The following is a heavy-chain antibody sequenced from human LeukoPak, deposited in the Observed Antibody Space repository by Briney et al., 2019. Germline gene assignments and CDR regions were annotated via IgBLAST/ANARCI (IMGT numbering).Heavy chain of an antibody. V-gene: IGHV1-69*04. J-gene: IGHJ4*02. Sequence: SVKVSCKASGGTFNSYAMSWVRQVPGQGLEWMGRMILILGIANYAQKFQGRVTMTRNTSISTAYMELSSLRSEDTAVYYCARGLDYDSSGYRHWGQGTLVTVSS. CDR2: MILILGIA. CDR3: ARGLDYDSSGYRH. CDR1: GGTFNSYA. D-gene: IGHD3-22*01.